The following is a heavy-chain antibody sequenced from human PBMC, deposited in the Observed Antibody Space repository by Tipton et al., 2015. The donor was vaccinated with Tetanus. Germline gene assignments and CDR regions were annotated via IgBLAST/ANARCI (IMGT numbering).Heavy chain of an antibody. V-gene: IGHV1-2*04. J-gene: IGHJ1*01. CDR1: GYSLTDYY. CDR3: AREEVAVKSYVEH. D-gene: IGHD3-16*01. CDR2: INPNNAAT. Sequence: QLVQSGAEVKKPGASVKVSCKASGYSLTDYYIHWVRQAPGQGLEWMGWINPNNAATNYAQKLQAWVTMTRDTSINTAFMELGSLRSDGTAVYSCAREEVAVKSYVEHWGPGALVSLSS.